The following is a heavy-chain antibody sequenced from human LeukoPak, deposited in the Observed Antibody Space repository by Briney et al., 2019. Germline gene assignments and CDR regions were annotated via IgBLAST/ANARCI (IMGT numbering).Heavy chain of an antibody. CDR2: MHHSGSS. D-gene: IGHD2-2*01. CDR3: AGGYGSSWSFDH. V-gene: IGHV4-59*01. J-gene: IGHJ4*02. CDR1: GVSIKSYY. Sequence: PSETLSLTCSVSGVSIKSYYWSWVRQSPGRGLEWIGYMHHSGSSHYNPFLKSRVSISLDTSKNQFYPRVSSVTAADTAVYYCAGGYGSSWSFDHWGQGTLATVSS.